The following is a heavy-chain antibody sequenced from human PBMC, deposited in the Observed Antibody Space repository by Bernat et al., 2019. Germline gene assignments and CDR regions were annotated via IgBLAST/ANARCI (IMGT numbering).Heavy chain of an antibody. CDR1: GYTFTSYG. V-gene: IGHV1-18*01. CDR3: ARKNYDILTGLPHFDY. Sequence: QVQLVQSGAEVKKPGASVKVSCKASGYTFTSYGISWVRHAPGQGLEWMGWISAYNGNTNYAQKLQGRVTMTTDTSTSTAYMELRSLRSDDTAVYYCARKNYDILTGLPHFDYWGQGTLVTVSS. CDR2: ISAYNGNT. D-gene: IGHD3-9*01. J-gene: IGHJ4*02.